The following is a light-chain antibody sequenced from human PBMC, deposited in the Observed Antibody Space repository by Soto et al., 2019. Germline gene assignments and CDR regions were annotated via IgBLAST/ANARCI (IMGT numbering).Light chain of an antibody. CDR1: QSISTW. CDR2: KAS. Sequence: DIQMTQSPSTLSASVGDRVTITCRASQSISTWLAWYQQKPGKAPKVLIYKASILDSGVPSRFGGSGSGKEFTFTISGLPGDDAATYYDQQYNSYYTFGQGTKLDIK. J-gene: IGKJ2*01. CDR3: QQYNSYYT. V-gene: IGKV1-5*03.